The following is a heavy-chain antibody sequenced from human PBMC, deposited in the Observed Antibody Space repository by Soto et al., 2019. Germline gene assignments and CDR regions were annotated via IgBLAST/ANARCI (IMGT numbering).Heavy chain of an antibody. CDR1: GFTVSSNY. CDR3: ARQSVTTEFDY. J-gene: IGHJ4*02. CDR2: IYSGGST. V-gene: IGHV3-66*04. Sequence: EVQLVESGGGLVQPGGSLRLSCAASGFTVSSNYMSWVRQAPGKGLEWVSVIYSGGSTYYADSVKGRFTISRDNPKNTLYLQMNSLRAEDTAVYYCARQSVTTEFDYWGQGTLVTVSS. D-gene: IGHD4-17*01.